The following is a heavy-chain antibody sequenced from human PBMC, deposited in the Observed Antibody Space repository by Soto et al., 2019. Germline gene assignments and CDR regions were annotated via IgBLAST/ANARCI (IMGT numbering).Heavy chain of an antibody. J-gene: IGHJ4*02. CDR1: GFTVSNNY. V-gene: IGHV3-53*01. CDR3: AADRGGGGY. D-gene: IGHD3-10*01. CDR2: IYSGGYT. Sequence: EVQLVESGGGLIQPGGSLRLSCAVSGFTVSNNYMSWVRQAPGKGLEGVSVIYSGGYTAYGDSVKGRFTISRDNSKNTLYLQGNARETHVPGVYSRAADRGGGGYWGQGTLVTVSS.